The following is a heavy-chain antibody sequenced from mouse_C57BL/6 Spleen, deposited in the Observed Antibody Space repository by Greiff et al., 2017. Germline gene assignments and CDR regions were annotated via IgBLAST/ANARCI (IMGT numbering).Heavy chain of an antibody. V-gene: IGHV1-72*01. J-gene: IGHJ1*03. D-gene: IGHD1-1*01. CDR2: IDPNSGGT. CDR1: GYTFTSYW. CDR3: ARSDYGSSPYWYFDV. Sequence: QQSCKASGYTFTSYWMHWVKQRPGRGLEWIGRIDPNSGGTKYNEKFKSKATLTVDKPSSTAYMQLSSLTSEDSAVYYCARSDYGSSPYWYFDVWGTGTTVTVSS.